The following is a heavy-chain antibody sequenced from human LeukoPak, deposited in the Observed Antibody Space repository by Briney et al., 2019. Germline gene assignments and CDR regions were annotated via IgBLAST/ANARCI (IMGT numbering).Heavy chain of an antibody. J-gene: IGHJ5*02. CDR2: ISYDGSNK. V-gene: IGHV3-30*03. D-gene: IGHD2-15*01. CDR1: GCIFSCYG. Sequence: GGSLRLSCAAAGCIFSCYGMHWVRQAPGKGLDWVAVISYDGSNKYYADSVKGRFTISRDNSKNTLYLQMNSLRAEDTAVYYCTRQDLVSRWFDPWGQGTLVTVSS. CDR3: TRQDLVSRWFDP.